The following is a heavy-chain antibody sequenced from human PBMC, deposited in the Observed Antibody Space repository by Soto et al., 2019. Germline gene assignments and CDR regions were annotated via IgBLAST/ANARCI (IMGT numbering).Heavy chain of an antibody. CDR1: GGTFSSYA. CDR2: IIPIFGTA. D-gene: IGHD3-22*01. Sequence: QVQLVQSGAEVKKPGSSVKVSCKASGGTFSSYAISWVRQAPGQGLEWMGGIIPIFGTANYAQKFQGRVTITADESTSTAYMELSSLRSEDTAVYYCAREGAYYYDSSGYYPFDYWGQGTLVTVSS. J-gene: IGHJ4*02. V-gene: IGHV1-69*12. CDR3: AREGAYYYDSSGYYPFDY.